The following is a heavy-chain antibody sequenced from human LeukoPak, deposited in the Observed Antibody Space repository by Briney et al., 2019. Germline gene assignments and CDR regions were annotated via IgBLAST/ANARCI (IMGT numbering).Heavy chain of an antibody. CDR1: GYTLTELS. CDR3: ATLRGYSHLGRFDP. V-gene: IGHV1-24*01. CDR2: FDPEDGET. J-gene: IGHJ5*02. Sequence: ASVKVSCKVSGYTLTELSMHWVRPAPGKGLEWMGRFDPEDGETIYAQKFQGRVTMTEDTSTDTAYMELSSLRSEDTAVYYCATLRGYSHLGRFDPWGQGTLVTVSS. D-gene: IGHD5-12*01.